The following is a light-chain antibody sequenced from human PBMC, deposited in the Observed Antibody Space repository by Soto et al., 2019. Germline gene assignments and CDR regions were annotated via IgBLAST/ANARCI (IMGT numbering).Light chain of an antibody. J-gene: IGLJ2*01. CDR1: SSDIGAYNY. V-gene: IGLV2-14*01. CDR2: EVN. CDR3: SSYTSSGTPVV. Sequence: QSVLTQPASVSGSPGQSITISCAGTSSDIGAYNYVSWYQHRPGKAPKLLIFEVNSRPAGLSNRFSGSKSGNTASLTISGLQAEDDADYYCSSYTSSGTPVVFGGGTKLTVL.